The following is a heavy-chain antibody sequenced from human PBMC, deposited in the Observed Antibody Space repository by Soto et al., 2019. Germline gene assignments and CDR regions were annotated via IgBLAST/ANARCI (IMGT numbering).Heavy chain of an antibody. J-gene: IGHJ4*02. Sequence: EVQLVESGGGLVQPGGPLRPPLAPSGFTFISTGMHWFRQAPGKGRVWVSRIDSDGSSTSYADSVKGRFTISRDNAKNTLYLQMNSLGADDTAVYYCVKGGTYFDYWGQGTLVTVSS. CDR1: GFTFISTG. V-gene: IGHV3-74*01. D-gene: IGHD1-1*01. CDR3: VKGGTYFDY. CDR2: IDSDGSST.